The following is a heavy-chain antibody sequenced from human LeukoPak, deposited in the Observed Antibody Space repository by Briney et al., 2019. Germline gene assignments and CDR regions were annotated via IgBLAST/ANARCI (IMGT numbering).Heavy chain of an antibody. CDR2: INPSGGST. CDR1: GYTFTSFY. J-gene: IGHJ6*02. V-gene: IGHV1-46*01. Sequence: ASVKVSCKASGYTFTSFYMHWVRQAPGQGLEWMGIINPSGGSTSYAQKLQGRVTMTTDTSTSTAYMELRSLRSDDTAVYYCARRYYYDSSGYTYYYYGMDVWGQGTTVTVSS. CDR3: ARRYYYDSSGYTYYYYGMDV. D-gene: IGHD3-22*01.